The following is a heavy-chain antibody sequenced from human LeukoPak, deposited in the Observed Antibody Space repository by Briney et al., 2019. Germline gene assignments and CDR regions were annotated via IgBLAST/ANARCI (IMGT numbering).Heavy chain of an antibody. D-gene: IGHD5-18*01. J-gene: IGHJ6*02. V-gene: IGHV1-3*01. CDR1: GYTFTSYA. CDR2: INAGNGNT. CDR3: ASRAVRGYSYGYYYYYGMDV. Sequence: EASVKVSCKASGYTFTSYAMHWVRQAPGQRLEWVGWINAGNGNTKYSQKFQGRVTITRDTSASTAYMELSSLRSEDTAEYYCASRAVRGYSYGYYYYYGMDVWGQGTTVTVSS.